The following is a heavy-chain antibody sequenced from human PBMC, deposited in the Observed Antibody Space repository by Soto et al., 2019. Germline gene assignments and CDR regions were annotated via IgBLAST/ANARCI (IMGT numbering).Heavy chain of an antibody. CDR2: ISGSGGST. Sequence: GGSLRLSCAASGFTFSSYAMSWVRQAPGKGLEWVSAISGSGGSTYYADSVKGRFTISRDNSKNTRYLQMNSLRAEDTAVYYCAKDSSGLGYYFDYWGQGTLVTVSS. J-gene: IGHJ4*02. CDR3: AKDSSGLGYYFDY. CDR1: GFTFSSYA. D-gene: IGHD3-10*01. V-gene: IGHV3-23*01.